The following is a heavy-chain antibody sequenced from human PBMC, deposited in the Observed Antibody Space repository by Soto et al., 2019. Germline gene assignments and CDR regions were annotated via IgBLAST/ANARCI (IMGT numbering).Heavy chain of an antibody. V-gene: IGHV1-69*08. J-gene: IGHJ3*01. CDR2: IIPIPDIT. CDR1: GGTFSTYI. CDR3: ARDRITTRGDAFDL. D-gene: IGHD3-3*01. Sequence: QVQLVQSGAEVRKLGSSVKVSCKAPGGTFSTYIISWVRQAPGQGLEWMGRIIPIPDITNYAQKFQGRVTVTADRSTSTAYMELTSLKSEDTAVYYCARDRITTRGDAFDLWGQGTRVTVSS.